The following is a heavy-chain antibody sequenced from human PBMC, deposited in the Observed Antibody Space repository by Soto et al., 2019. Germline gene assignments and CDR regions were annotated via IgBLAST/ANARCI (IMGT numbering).Heavy chain of an antibody. CDR1: GGSISSSNW. J-gene: IGHJ4*02. CDR3: ARANRAVAPLDC. CDR2: IYHSGST. D-gene: IGHD6-19*01. Sequence: LRRTLSLTCAVSGGSISSSNWWSWVRQPPGKGLEWIGEIYHSGSTNYNPSLKSLVTISVDKSKNQFSLKLSSVTAAHTAGYDCARANRAVAPLDCWGRGT. V-gene: IGHV4-4*02.